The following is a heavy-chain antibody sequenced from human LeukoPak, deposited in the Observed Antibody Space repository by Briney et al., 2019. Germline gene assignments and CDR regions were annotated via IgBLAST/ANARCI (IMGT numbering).Heavy chain of an antibody. CDR2: ISYDGSNK. V-gene: IGHV3-30*04. CDR1: GITFSSYA. J-gene: IGHJ4*02. D-gene: IGHD1-26*01. Sequence: GGSLRLSCAASGITFSSYAMHWVRQAPGKGLEWVAVISYDGSNKYYADSVKGRFTISRDNSKNTLYLQMNSLRAEDTAVYYCAKETPTIVGAPFDYWGQGTLVTVSS. CDR3: AKETPTIVGAPFDY.